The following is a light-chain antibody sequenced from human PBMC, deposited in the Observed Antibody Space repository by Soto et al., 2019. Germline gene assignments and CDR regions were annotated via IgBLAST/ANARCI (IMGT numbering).Light chain of an antibody. Sequence: VIWMTQSPSLLSASTGDILTTSCRMSQGSSGYLVCFQQKPRKAPEILIYAASTLQSGVPSRFSGSGSGTDFTLTISSLQPDDFATYYCLQLNSYPRTFGQGTKVDIK. CDR2: AAS. CDR3: LQLNSYPRT. J-gene: IGKJ1*01. V-gene: IGKV1D-8*03. CDR1: QGSSGY.